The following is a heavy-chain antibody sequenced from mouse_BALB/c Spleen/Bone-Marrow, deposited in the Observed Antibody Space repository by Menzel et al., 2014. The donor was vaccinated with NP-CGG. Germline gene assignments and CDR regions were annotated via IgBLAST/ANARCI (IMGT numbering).Heavy chain of an antibody. CDR1: GFTFTDYY. CDR2: IRNKAYGYTT. J-gene: IGHJ4*01. V-gene: IGHV7-3*02. CDR3: ARFPMDY. Sequence: EVNVVESGGGLVQPGGSLRLSCTTSGFTFTDYYMGWVRQPPGKALEWLAFIRNKAYGYTTEYSASVRGRFTISRDNSQSILYLQMNTLRAEDSATYYCARFPMDYWGQGTSVTVSS.